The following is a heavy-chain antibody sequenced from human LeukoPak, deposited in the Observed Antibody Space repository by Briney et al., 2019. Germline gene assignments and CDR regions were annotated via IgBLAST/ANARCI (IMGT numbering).Heavy chain of an antibody. D-gene: IGHD3-9*01. J-gene: IGHJ4*02. CDR3: ARDVRYYDILTGYYLYPSPFDY. Sequence: ASVKVSCKASGYTFTIYGITWVRQAPGQGLEWMGIINPSGGSTSYAQKFQGRVTMTRDMSTSTVYMELSSLRSEDTAVYYCARDVRYYDILTGYYLYPSPFDYWGQGTLVTVSS. V-gene: IGHV1-46*01. CDR2: INPSGGST. CDR1: GYTFTIYG.